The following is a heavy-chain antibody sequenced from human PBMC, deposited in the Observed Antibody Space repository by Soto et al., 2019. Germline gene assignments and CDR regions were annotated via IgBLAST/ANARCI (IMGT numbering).Heavy chain of an antibody. CDR2: ISDSGGST. J-gene: IGHJ4*02. CDR3: AKDGGWSLAVAGLFDY. CDR1: GSTFSSDD. Sequence: EVHLLEYGGGVVQPGGSLRLSCVVSGSTFSSDDMSWVRQAPGRGLEWVSGISDSGGSTYYADSVKGRFTISRDNANNTLYLQMKSLRVEDTALYYCAKDGGWSLAVAGLFDYWGPGTQVTVSS. V-gene: IGHV3-23*01. D-gene: IGHD6-19*01.